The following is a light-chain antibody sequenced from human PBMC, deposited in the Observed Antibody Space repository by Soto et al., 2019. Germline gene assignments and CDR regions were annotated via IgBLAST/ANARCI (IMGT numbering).Light chain of an antibody. J-gene: IGKJ5*01. CDR2: DVS. CDR1: QSVSGY. V-gene: IGKV3-11*01. CDR3: QHRSNWPIT. Sequence: EIVLTQSPATLSLSPGERATLSCMASQSVSGYLAWYQHKPGQAPRLLIYDVSRRATGIPARFSGSGSATDFTLTISSLEPEDFAVYYCQHRSNWPITFGQGTRLEIK.